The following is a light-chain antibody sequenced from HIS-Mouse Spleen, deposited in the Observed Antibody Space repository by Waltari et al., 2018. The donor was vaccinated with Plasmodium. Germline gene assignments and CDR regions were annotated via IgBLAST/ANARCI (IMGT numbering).Light chain of an antibody. CDR1: SSTIRNNY. Sequence: QSVLTQPPSVSAAPGQKVTISCSGSSSTIRNNYVSWSQQRPGTAPKLLIYDNNKRPSGIPDRFSGSKSGTSATLGITGLQTGDEADYYCGTWDSSLSAGVVFGGGTKLTVL. V-gene: IGLV1-51*01. CDR2: DNN. CDR3: GTWDSSLSAGVV. J-gene: IGLJ2*01.